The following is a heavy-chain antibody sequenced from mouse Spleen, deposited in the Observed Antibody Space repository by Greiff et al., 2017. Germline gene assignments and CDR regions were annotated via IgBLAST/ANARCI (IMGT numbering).Heavy chain of an antibody. Sequence: EVMLVESVAELVRPGASVKLSCTASGFNIKNTYMHWVKQRPEQGLEWIGRIDPANGNTKYAPKFQGKATITADTSSNTAYLQLSSLTSEDTAIYYCASPYYYGSSLYAMDYWGQGTSVTVSS. J-gene: IGHJ4*01. D-gene: IGHD1-1*01. CDR2: IDPANGNT. V-gene: IGHV14-3*01. CDR3: ASPYYYGSSLYAMDY. CDR1: GFNIKNTY.